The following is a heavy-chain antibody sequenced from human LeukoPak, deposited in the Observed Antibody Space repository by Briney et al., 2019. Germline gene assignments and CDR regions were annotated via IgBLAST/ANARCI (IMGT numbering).Heavy chain of an antibody. CDR3: ARFIPYYYYYMDV. V-gene: IGHV4-34*01. CDR1: GGSFSGYY. CDR2: INHSGST. J-gene: IGHJ6*03. Sequence: SETLSLTCAVYGGSFSGYYWSWIRQPPGKGLEWIGEINHSGSTNYNPSLKSRVTISVDTSKNQFSLKLSSVTAADTAVYYCARFIPYYYYYMDVWGKGTTVTISS.